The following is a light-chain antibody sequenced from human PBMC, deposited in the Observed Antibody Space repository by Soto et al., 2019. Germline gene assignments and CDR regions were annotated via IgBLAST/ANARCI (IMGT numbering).Light chain of an antibody. V-gene: IGKV1-5*01. CDR1: QSISNR. Sequence: DIQMTQSPSTLSASVGDRVTITCRASQSISNRLAWYQQKPGKAPKVLIYDASSLESGVPSRFSGSGSGAEFILTISSLQPDDFATYWCQHYGGMWTFGQGTKVDIK. J-gene: IGKJ1*01. CDR3: QHYGGMWT. CDR2: DAS.